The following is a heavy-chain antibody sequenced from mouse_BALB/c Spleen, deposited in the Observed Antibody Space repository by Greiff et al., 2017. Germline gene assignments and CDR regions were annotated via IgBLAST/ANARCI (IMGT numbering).Heavy chain of an antibody. D-gene: IGHD1-1*01. CDR3: TRASYYYGSSPYWYFDV. CDR1: GFTFSSYT. J-gene: IGHJ1*01. V-gene: IGHV5-6-4*01. Sequence: EVKVVESGGGLVKPGGSLKLSCAASGFTFSSYTMSWVRQTPEKRLEWVATISSGGSYTYYPDSVKGRFTISRDNAKNTLYLQMSSLKSEDTAMYYCTRASYYYGSSPYWYFDVWGAGTTVTVSS. CDR2: ISSGGSYT.